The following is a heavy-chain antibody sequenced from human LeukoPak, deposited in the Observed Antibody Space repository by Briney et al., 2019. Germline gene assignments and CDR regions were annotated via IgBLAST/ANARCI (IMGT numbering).Heavy chain of an antibody. CDR3: ARDLIVVVPAAPIYYCYGMDV. Sequence: GGSLRLSCAASGFTFSSYAMHWVRQAPGKGLEWVAVISYDGSNKYYADSVKGRFTISRDNSKNTLYLQMNSLRAEDTAVYYCARDLIVVVPAAPIYYCYGMDVWGQGTTVTVSS. D-gene: IGHD2-2*01. J-gene: IGHJ6*02. CDR1: GFTFSSYA. V-gene: IGHV3-30-3*01. CDR2: ISYDGSNK.